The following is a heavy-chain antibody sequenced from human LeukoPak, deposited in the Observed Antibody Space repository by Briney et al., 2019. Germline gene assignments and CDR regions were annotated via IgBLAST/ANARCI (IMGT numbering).Heavy chain of an antibody. CDR2: INPSGGST. D-gene: IGHD3-22*01. CDR3: ARSYDSKGAFDI. CDR1: GYTFTSYY. J-gene: IGHJ3*02. V-gene: IGHV1-46*01. Sequence: ASVTVSCKASGYTFTSYYMHWVRQAPGQGLEWMGIINPSGGSTSYAQKFQGRVTMTRGMSTSTVYMELSSLRSEDTAVYYCARSYDSKGAFDIWGQGTMVTVSS.